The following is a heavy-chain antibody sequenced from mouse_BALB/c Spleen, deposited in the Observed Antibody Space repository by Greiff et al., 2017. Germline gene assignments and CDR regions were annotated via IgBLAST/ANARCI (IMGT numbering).Heavy chain of an antibody. D-gene: IGHD1-1*01. CDR2: ISNGGGST. Sequence: DVMLVESGGGLVQPGGSLKLSCAASGFTFSSYTMSWVRQTPEKRLEWVAYISNGGGSTYYPDTVKGRFTISRDNAKNTLYLQMSSLKSEDTAMYYCARHELLRWYFDVWGAGTTVTVSA. CDR3: ARHELLRWYFDV. V-gene: IGHV5-12-2*01. CDR1: GFTFSSYT. J-gene: IGHJ1*01.